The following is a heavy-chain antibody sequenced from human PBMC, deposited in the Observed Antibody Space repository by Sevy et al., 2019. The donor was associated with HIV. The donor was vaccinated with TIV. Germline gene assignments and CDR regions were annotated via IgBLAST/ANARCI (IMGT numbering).Heavy chain of an antibody. CDR2: IYSGGST. Sequence: GGSLRLSCAASGFTVSSNYMSWVRQAPGKGLEWVSVIYSGGSTYYADSVKGRFTISRDNSKNTLYLQMNSLRAEDTAVYYCARDGGQAGDSGSYGYWGQGTLVTVSS. J-gene: IGHJ4*02. CDR1: GFTVSSNY. CDR3: ARDGGQAGDSGSYGY. D-gene: IGHD1-26*01. V-gene: IGHV3-53*01.